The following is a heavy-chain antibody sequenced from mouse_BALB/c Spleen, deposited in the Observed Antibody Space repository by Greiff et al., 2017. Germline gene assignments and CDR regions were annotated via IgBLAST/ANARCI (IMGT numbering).Heavy chain of an antibody. CDR2: INPSNGGT. D-gene: IGHD2-1*01. CDR1: GYTFTSYY. Sequence: VQLQQSGAELVKPGASVKLSCKASGYTFTSYYMYWVKQRPGQGLEWIGEINPSNGGTNFNEKFKSKATLTVDKSSSTAYMQLSSLTSEDSAVYYCTRKDGNYDYWGQGTTLTVSS. CDR3: TRKDGNYDY. J-gene: IGHJ2*01. V-gene: IGHV1S81*02.